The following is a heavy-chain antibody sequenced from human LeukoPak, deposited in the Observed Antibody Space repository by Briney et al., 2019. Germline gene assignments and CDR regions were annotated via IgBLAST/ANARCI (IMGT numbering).Heavy chain of an antibody. CDR3: ARDPKNFYDSRFDYYYMDV. V-gene: IGHV1-2*02. D-gene: IGHD3-22*01. CDR2: INPNSGGT. CDR1: EYIFADYY. J-gene: IGHJ6*03. Sequence: ASVKVSCKASEYIFADYYIHWVRQAPGQGLEWMGWINPNSGGTKYAQKFQGRVTMTRDTSINTAYMELNGLRSDDTAVYYCARDPKNFYDSRFDYYYMDVWGKGTTVTISS.